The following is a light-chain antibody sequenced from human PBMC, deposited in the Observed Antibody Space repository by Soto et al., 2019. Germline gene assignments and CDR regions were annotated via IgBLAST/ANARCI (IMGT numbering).Light chain of an antibody. Sequence: EIVLTQSPGTLSSSPGERVTLSFRASQSVTSNYLAWYQQKPGQPPRLLIYGASSRATGIPDRFSGSGSGTDFTLTISRLEPEDFAVYYCQQYGSSPGTFGQGTKVDIK. J-gene: IGKJ1*01. CDR2: GAS. CDR1: QSVTSNY. CDR3: QQYGSSPGT. V-gene: IGKV3-20*01.